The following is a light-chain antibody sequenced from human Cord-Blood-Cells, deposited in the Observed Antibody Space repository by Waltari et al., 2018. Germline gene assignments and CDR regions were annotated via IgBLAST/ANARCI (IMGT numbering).Light chain of an antibody. CDR3: SSYTSSSTLV. CDR2: DVS. Sequence: QSALTQPASVSGSPGQSITISCTGTSSDVGGYNYVSWYQKHPGKAPKLMIYDVSNRPSGVSTRFSGSKSGNTASLTISGLQAEDEADYYCSSYTSSSTLVFGTGTKVTVL. CDR1: SSDVGGYNY. J-gene: IGLJ1*01. V-gene: IGLV2-14*03.